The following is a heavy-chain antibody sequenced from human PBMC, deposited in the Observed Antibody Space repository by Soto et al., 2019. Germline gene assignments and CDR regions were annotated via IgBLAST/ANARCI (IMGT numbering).Heavy chain of an antibody. D-gene: IGHD4-17*01. CDR1: GGSISSYY. J-gene: IGHJ4*02. CDR2: IYYSGST. Sequence: SETLSLTCTVSGGSISSYYWSWIRQPPGKGLEWIGYIYYSGSTNYNPSLKSRVTISVDTSKNQFSLKLSSATAADTAVYYCARGARYYGDYINYFEYWGQGTLVNVSS. V-gene: IGHV4-59*01. CDR3: ARGARYYGDYINYFEY.